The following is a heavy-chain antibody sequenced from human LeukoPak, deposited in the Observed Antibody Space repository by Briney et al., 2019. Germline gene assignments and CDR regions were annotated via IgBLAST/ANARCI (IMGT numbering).Heavy chain of an antibody. V-gene: IGHV3-64*01. J-gene: IGHJ6*03. D-gene: IGHD4-17*01. CDR3: ARALDCGDYVHYYYYMDV. CDR1: GFTFSSYA. Sequence: GGSLRLSCAASGFTFSSYAMHWVRQAPGKGLEYVSAISSNGGSTYYANSVKGRFTISRDNSKNTLYLQMGSLRAEDMAVYYCARALDCGDYVHYYYYMDVWGKGTTVTISS. CDR2: ISSNGGST.